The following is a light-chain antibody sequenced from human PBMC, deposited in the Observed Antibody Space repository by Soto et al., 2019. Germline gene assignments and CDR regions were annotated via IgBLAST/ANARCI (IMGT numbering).Light chain of an antibody. CDR1: QTISSY. V-gene: IGKV1-39*01. CDR2: AAS. Sequence: DIQMTQSPSSLSASVGDRVTITCRASQTISSYLNWYQQNPGKAPKLLIYAASCLKSGVPSRFSGSGSGTDFTLTISSLQPEDFATYYCQQSSNIPYTFGQGTKLEIK. J-gene: IGKJ2*01. CDR3: QQSSNIPYT.